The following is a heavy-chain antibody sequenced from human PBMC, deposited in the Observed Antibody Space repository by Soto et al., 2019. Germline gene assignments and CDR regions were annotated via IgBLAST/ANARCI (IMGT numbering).Heavy chain of an antibody. CDR2: IYPGDSDT. J-gene: IGHJ6*02. Sequence: PGESLKISCKGSGYSFTSYWIGWVRQMPGKGLEWMGIIYPGDSDTRYSPSFQGQVTISADKSISTAYLQWSSLKASDTAMYYCAREGRVVTATHYYYYGMDVWGQGTTVTVSS. CDR1: GYSFTSYW. V-gene: IGHV5-51*01. CDR3: AREGRVVTATHYYYYGMDV. D-gene: IGHD2-21*02.